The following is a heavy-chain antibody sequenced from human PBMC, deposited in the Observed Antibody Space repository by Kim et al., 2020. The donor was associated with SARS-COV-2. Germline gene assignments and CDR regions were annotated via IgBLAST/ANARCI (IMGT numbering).Heavy chain of an antibody. CDR3: AKDASSSFDY. D-gene: IGHD6-13*01. CDR1: GFTFSNYG. Sequence: GGSLRLSCAASGFTFSNYGMHWVRQAPGKGLDWVALISYDGTNKYYADSVKGRFTISRDSSKNTLYLQMNSLRGEDTAVYYCAKDASSSFDYWGQGTLVTVSS. CDR2: ISYDGTNK. V-gene: IGHV3-30*18. J-gene: IGHJ4*02.